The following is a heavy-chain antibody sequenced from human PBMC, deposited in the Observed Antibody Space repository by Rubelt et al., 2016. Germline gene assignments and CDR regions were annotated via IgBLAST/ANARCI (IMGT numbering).Heavy chain of an antibody. CDR3: ARRGLVHPFDY. J-gene: IGHJ4*02. Sequence: EVQLLESGGGLVQPGGSLRLSCAASGFTFSSYEMNWVRQAPGKGLEWVSYISSSGSTIYYADSVKGRFTISRDNAKNSLYLQMNSLRAEDTAVYYCARRGLVHPFDYWGQGTLVTVSS. V-gene: IGHV3-48*03. CDR1: GFTFSSYE. CDR2: ISSSGSTI. D-gene: IGHD6-19*01.